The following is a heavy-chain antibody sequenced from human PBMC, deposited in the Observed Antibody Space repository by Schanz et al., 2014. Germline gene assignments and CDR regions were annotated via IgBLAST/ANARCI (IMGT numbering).Heavy chain of an antibody. V-gene: IGHV1-18*04. CDR3: ARYPRVAAPGEHFQH. CDR2: ISAYNGNT. D-gene: IGHD6-13*01. J-gene: IGHJ1*01. CDR1: GDTFSKYN. Sequence: QVQLVQSGPEVKKPGSSVKVSCQAFGDTFSKYNIMWVRQAPGQGLEWMGWISAYNGNTNYAQKLQGRVTMTTDTSTSIAYMELRSLSSDDTAVYYCARYPRVAAPGEHFQHWGQGTLVTVSS.